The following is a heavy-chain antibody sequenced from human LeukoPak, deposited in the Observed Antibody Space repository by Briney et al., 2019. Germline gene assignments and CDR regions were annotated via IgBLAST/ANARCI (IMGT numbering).Heavy chain of an antibody. CDR1: GFTFDERG. CDR2: INWNGGST. J-gene: IGHJ4*02. Sequence: GGSLRLSCAASGFTFDERGMSWVRQAPGKGLEWVSGINWNGGSTGYADSVKGRFTISRDNAKNSLYLQMNSLRAEDTALYYCARGENFYGSGSYYRLLDFWGQGTLVTVSS. D-gene: IGHD3-10*01. CDR3: ARGENFYGSGSYYRLLDF. V-gene: IGHV3-20*04.